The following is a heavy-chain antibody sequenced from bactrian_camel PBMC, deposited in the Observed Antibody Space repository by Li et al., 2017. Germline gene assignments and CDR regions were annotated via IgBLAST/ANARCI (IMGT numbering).Heavy chain of an antibody. CDR2: IYTGGGDT. CDR1: GYTNVAYC. J-gene: IGHJ4*01. CDR3: AADDLWWYGGSCLEYEYKN. V-gene: IGHV3S40*01. Sequence: DVQLVESGGGSVEPGDSRRLACVESGYTNVAYCMGWFRQGPGKAREQVAAIYTGGGDTNYADSVKGRFTISLDMGENMVYLQMNSLKPEDTAMYYCAADDLWWYGGSCLEYEYKNWGQGTQVTVS. D-gene: IGHD6*01.